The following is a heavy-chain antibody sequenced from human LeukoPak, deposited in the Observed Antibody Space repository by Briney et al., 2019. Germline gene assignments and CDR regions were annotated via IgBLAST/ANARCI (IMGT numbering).Heavy chain of an antibody. J-gene: IGHJ1*01. V-gene: IGHV1-8*01. Sequence: GASVKVSCKASGYTFSSYDINWVRQATGQGLEWMGWMNPNSGNTGYAQKFQGRLNMTRNTSIDTAYMELSSLRSDDTAVYYCARSVGIGWPVQQWGQVTLVTVYS. CDR1: GYTFSSYD. D-gene: IGHD3-10*01. CDR3: ARSVGIGWPVQQ. CDR2: MNPNSGNT.